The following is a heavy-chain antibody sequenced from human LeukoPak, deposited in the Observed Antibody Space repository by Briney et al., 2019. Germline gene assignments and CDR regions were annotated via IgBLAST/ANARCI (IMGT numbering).Heavy chain of an antibody. D-gene: IGHD6-25*01. V-gene: IGHV1-8*01. CDR3: ARQLRGSIAPGYFDY. CDR1: GYTFTSYD. CDR2: MNPNSGNT. J-gene: IGHJ4*02. Sequence: ASVKVSCKASGYTFTSYDINWVRQATGQKLERMGWMNPNSGNTGYAQNFQGRVTMTRNTSISTAYMELSSLRSEDTAVYYCARQLRGSIAPGYFDYWGQGTLVTVSS.